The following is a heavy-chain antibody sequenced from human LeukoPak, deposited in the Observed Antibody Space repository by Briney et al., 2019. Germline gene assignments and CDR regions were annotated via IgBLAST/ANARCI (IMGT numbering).Heavy chain of an antibody. Sequence: PSETLSLTCTVSGGSISSGDYYWSWIRQPPGKGLEWTGYIYYSGSTYYNPSLKSRVTISVDTPKNQFPLKLSSVTAADTAVYYCARRYYDILTGYPYYFDYWGQGTLVTVSS. J-gene: IGHJ4*02. CDR3: ARRYYDILTGYPYYFDY. D-gene: IGHD3-9*01. CDR1: GGSISSGDYY. V-gene: IGHV4-30-4*01. CDR2: IYYSGST.